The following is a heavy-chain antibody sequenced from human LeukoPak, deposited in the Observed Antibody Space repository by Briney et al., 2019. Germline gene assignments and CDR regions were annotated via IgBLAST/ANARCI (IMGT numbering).Heavy chain of an antibody. J-gene: IGHJ4*02. CDR2: INHSGST. CDR1: GGSISSYY. V-gene: IGHV4-34*01. CDR3: ARVIAVQWLVRTYYFDY. Sequence: PSETLSLTCTVSGGSISSYYWSWIRQPPGKGLEWIGEINHSGSTNYNPSLKSRVTISVDTSKNQFSLKLSSVTAADTAVYYCARVIAVQWLVRTYYFDYWGQGTLVTVSS. D-gene: IGHD6-19*01.